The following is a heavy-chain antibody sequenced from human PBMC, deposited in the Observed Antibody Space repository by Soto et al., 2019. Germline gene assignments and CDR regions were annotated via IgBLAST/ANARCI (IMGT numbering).Heavy chain of an antibody. V-gene: IGHV5-51*01. CDR1: GYSFTSYW. D-gene: IGHD5-18*01. CDR3: ARLRETAMDQDAYAI. CDR2: IYPGDSDT. Sequence: HGESLKISCKGSGYSFTSYWIGWVRQMPGKGLEWMGIIYPGDSDTRYSPSFQGQVTISADKSISTAYLQWSSLKASDTAMYYCARLRETAMDQDAYAIWGQGTTDTVSS. J-gene: IGHJ3*02.